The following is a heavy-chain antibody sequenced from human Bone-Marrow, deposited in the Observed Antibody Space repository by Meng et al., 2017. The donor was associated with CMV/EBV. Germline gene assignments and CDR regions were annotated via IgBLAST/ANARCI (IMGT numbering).Heavy chain of an antibody. D-gene: IGHD2/OR15-2a*01. J-gene: IGHJ6*02. CDR2: ISNIRNFI. CDR3: AIKGDYENSNNYYGKVH. V-gene: IGHV3-21*01. CDR1: GFTFSSYS. Sequence: GESLKISCVASGFTFSSYSMNWVRQAPGKGLEWVSSISNIRNFIYYVDSLKGRFTISRDNAMNSLYLQMNGLRAEDTAVDYCAIKGDYENSNNYYGKVHWGQGTTVTVSS.